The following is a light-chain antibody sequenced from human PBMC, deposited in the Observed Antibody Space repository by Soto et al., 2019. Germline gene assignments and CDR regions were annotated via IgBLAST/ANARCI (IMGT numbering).Light chain of an antibody. J-gene: IGKJ3*01. CDR1: QSVSSSY. Sequence: EIVLTQSPGTLSLSPGERATLSCRANQSVSSSYLAWYQQKPGQAPRLLIYGASSRATGIPDRFSGSGSGTDFTLTISRLEPEDFAVYYCQQYGSSPPEITFGPGTKVDIK. V-gene: IGKV3-20*01. CDR2: GAS. CDR3: QQYGSSPPEIT.